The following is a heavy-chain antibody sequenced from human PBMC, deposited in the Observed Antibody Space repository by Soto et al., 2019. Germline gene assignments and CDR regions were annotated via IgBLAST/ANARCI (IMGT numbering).Heavy chain of an antibody. CDR3: AKLQYSGSYPRDY. D-gene: IGHD1-26*01. Sequence: WGSLRLSCAASGFTFSSYAMSWVRQAPGKGLEWVSAISGSGGSTYYADSVKGRFTISRDNSKNTLYLQMNSLRAEDTAVYYCAKLQYSGSYPRDYWGQGTLVTVSS. CDR1: GFTFSSYA. J-gene: IGHJ4*02. V-gene: IGHV3-23*01. CDR2: ISGSGGST.